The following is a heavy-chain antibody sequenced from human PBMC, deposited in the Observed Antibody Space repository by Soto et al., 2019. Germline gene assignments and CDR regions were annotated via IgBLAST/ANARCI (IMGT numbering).Heavy chain of an antibody. J-gene: IGHJ4*02. V-gene: IGHV5-51*03. Sequence: EVQLVQSGAEVKKPGESLKISCKGSGYSFTSYWIGWVRQMLGKGLEWMGIIYPGDSDTRYSPSFQGQVTISADKSISTAYLQWSSLKASDTAMYYCARLLQTINIVATIPYYFDYWGQGTLVTVSS. CDR2: IYPGDSDT. D-gene: IGHD5-12*01. CDR1: GYSFTSYW. CDR3: ARLLQTINIVATIPYYFDY.